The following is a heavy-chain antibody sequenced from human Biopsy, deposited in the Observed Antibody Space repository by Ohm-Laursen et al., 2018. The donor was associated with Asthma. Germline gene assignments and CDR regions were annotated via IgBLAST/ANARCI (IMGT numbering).Heavy chain of an antibody. V-gene: IGHV4-30-4*01. CDR1: GGSISSGAYY. D-gene: IGHD3-16*01. Sequence: SQTLSPTCSVSGGSISSGAYYWSWVRQPPGKGLEWIGYIYYIGSTYYNPSLKSRVAISLDTSKNQFSLKLSSVTAADTAMYFCARRGGVRRYFDYWGQGTPVTVSS. CDR2: IYYIGST. J-gene: IGHJ4*02. CDR3: ARRGGVRRYFDY.